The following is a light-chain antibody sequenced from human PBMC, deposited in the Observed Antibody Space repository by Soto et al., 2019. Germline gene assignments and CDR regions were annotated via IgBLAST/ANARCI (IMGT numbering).Light chain of an antibody. CDR1: QNINTH. CDR3: QQSFTTSRT. CDR2: ATS. J-gene: IGKJ1*01. Sequence: DIQMTQSPSSLSASVGDRITISCRASQNINTHLNWYQQKSGQAPKLLIFATSSLQNGVPSRFSGSGSGTGFTLTISSLQHADSGTYYCQQSFTTSRTLGQGTKVDIK. V-gene: IGKV1-39*01.